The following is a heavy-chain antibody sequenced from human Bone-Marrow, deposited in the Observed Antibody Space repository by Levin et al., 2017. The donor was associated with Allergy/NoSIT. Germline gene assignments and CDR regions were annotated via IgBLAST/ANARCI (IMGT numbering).Heavy chain of an antibody. J-gene: IGHJ6*02. Sequence: SETLSLTCTVSGGSISDDSYYWAWVRQPPGKGLEWVGSIYYDGSAYYNPSLKTRLTISVDTSKNQFSLRVNSVIAADTAVYYCAGEPHSPYYYHYGLDVWGPGTTVTVSS. CDR1: GGSISDDSYY. V-gene: IGHV4-39*07. CDR2: IYYDGSA. CDR3: AGEPHSPYYYHYGLDV. D-gene: IGHD1-26*01.